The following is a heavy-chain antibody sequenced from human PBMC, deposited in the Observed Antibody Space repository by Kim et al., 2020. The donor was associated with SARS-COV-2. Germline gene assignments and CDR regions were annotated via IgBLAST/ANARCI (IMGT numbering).Heavy chain of an antibody. CDR3: ARGRSYMEV. Sequence: SETLSLTCTVSGVSISSYSWSWIRQPPGKGLEWIGYIYTSGSTNYNPSLKSRVTISVDTSKNQFSLKLSSVTAADTAVFYCARGRSYMEVWGTGTTVTVSS. V-gene: IGHV4-59*01. CDR1: GVSISSYS. J-gene: IGHJ6*03. CDR2: IYTSGST.